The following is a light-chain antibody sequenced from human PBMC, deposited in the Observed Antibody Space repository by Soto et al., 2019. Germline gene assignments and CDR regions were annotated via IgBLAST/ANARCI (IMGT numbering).Light chain of an antibody. CDR1: QNIKNE. Sequence: AIQMTQSPSSLSASIGDRVTITCRASQNIKNELGWYQHKPGKGPKVLISAASILEDGVPSRFSGSGSGTDFTLTISILRTEEFSTYFCVQDYNYPRTFGEGTKVEIK. V-gene: IGKV1-6*01. J-gene: IGKJ4*02. CDR3: VQDYNYPRT. CDR2: AAS.